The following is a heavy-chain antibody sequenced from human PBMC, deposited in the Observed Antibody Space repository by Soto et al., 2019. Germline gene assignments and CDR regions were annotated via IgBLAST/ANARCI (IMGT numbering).Heavy chain of an antibody. CDR1: GFTVSSNY. D-gene: IGHD3-10*01. CDR3: ASISITHDY. Sequence: EVQLVESGGGLVQPGGSLRLSCAASGFTVSSNYMSWVRQAPGKGLEWVSVIYSGGSTYYADSGKGRFTISSHNSKNTLYLQMNSLRAEDTAVYYCASISITHDYWGQGTLVTVSS. CDR2: IYSGGST. V-gene: IGHV3-53*04. J-gene: IGHJ4*02.